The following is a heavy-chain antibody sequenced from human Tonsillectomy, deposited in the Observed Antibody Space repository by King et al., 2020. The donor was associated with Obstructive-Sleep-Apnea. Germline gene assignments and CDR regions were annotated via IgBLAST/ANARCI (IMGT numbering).Heavy chain of an antibody. D-gene: IGHD6-6*01. Sequence: QLQESGPGLVKPSQTLSLTCTVSGGSISSGGSYWSWIRQHPGKGLEWIGDIYYSGSTYYNPSLKIRVTISVATSKNQFSLKLSSVTSADTAVYYCARGTPSSIAAIDYWGQGTLVTVSS. J-gene: IGHJ4*02. V-gene: IGHV4-31*03. CDR3: ARGTPSSIAAIDY. CDR1: GGSISSGGSY. CDR2: IYYSGST.